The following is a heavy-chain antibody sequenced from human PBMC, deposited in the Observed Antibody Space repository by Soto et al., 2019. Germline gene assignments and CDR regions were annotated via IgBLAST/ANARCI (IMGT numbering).Heavy chain of an antibody. D-gene: IGHD3-22*01. J-gene: IGHJ4*02. CDR2: IGTRSDT. CDR1: GFTFSNYD. Sequence: EVQLVESGGGLVQPGGSMSLSCVGSGFTFSNYDMHWVRQAAGNPMEWVSAIGTRSDTFYPDSVKGRFTISRENAKNSFYLQMNGLRAGDTAVYYCVRMQPGGWLGPFDYWGQRALVAVSA. V-gene: IGHV3-13*01. CDR3: VRMQPGGWLGPFDY.